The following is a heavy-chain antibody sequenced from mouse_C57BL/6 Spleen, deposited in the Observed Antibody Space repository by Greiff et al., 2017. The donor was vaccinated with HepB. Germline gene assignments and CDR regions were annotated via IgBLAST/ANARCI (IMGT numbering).Heavy chain of an antibody. CDR2: INPGSGGT. J-gene: IGHJ4*01. CDR3: ARSRIPSGYAMDY. Sequence: VQLQESGAELVRPGTSVKVSCKASGYAFTNYLIEWVKQRPGQGLEWIGVINPGSGGTNYNEKFKGKATLTADKSSSTAYMQLSSLTSEVSAVYFCARSRIPSGYAMDYWGQGTSVTVSS. D-gene: IGHD5-1-1*01. V-gene: IGHV1-54*01. CDR1: GYAFTNYL.